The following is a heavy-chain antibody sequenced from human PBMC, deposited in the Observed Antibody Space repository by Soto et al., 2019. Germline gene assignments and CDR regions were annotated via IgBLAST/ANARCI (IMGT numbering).Heavy chain of an antibody. D-gene: IGHD3-9*01. CDR2: ISYDGSNK. CDR1: GFTFSSYG. J-gene: IGHJ6*02. CDR3: AKPRRNYDILTGGMDV. Sequence: GGSLRLSCAASGFTFSSYGMHWVRQAPGKGLEWVAVISYDGSNKYYADSVKGRFTISRDNSKNTLYLQMNSLRAEDTAVYYCAKPRRNYDILTGGMDVWGQGTTVTVSS. V-gene: IGHV3-30*18.